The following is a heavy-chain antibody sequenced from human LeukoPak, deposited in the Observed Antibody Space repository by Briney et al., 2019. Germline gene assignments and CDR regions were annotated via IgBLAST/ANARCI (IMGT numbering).Heavy chain of an antibody. CDR2: IGASNGYT. Sequence: GASVTVSCKASGYTFTSYGFSWVRQAPGQGLEWLGWIGASNGYTNYAQKVQGRVTLTTDTSTSTAYMELRSLRSADTAVYYCARDQPSCSGPSCYTYYYYGMDVWGQGTTVTVSS. D-gene: IGHD2-2*02. CDR3: ARDQPSCSGPSCYTYYYYGMDV. J-gene: IGHJ6*02. CDR1: GYTFTSYG. V-gene: IGHV1-18*01.